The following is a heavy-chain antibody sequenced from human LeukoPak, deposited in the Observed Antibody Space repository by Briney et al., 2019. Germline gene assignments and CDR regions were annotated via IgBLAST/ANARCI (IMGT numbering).Heavy chain of an antibody. V-gene: IGHV3-48*01. CDR3: TRDQGGGVTTVTTPDY. CDR1: GFTFSSYS. CDR2: ISSSSSTI. J-gene: IGHJ4*02. D-gene: IGHD4-17*01. Sequence: PGGSLRLSCAASGFTFSSYSMNWVRQAPGKGLEWVSYISSSSSTIYYADSVKGRFTISRDNAKNSLYLQMNSLRTEDTAVYYCTRDQGGGVTTVTTPDYWGQGTLVTVSS.